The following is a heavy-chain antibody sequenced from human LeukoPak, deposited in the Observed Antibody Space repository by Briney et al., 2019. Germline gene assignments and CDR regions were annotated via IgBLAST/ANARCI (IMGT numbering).Heavy chain of an antibody. Sequence: GESLKISCKGSGYTFTNYWIGWVRQMPGKGLEWMGIIYPGDSDTRYSPSFQGHVTISADKSITTAYLQWSSLKASDTAMYYCARSLYSGSYHVDYWGQGTLVTVSS. V-gene: IGHV5-51*01. CDR1: GYTFTNYW. J-gene: IGHJ4*02. D-gene: IGHD1-26*01. CDR3: ARSLYSGSYHVDY. CDR2: IYPGDSDT.